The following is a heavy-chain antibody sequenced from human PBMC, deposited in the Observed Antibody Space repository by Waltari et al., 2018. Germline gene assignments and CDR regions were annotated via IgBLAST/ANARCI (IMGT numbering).Heavy chain of an antibody. CDR3: ARDHGYYYDSSGYKPPGY. J-gene: IGHJ6*04. Sequence: QVQLQESGPGLVKPSETLSLTCAVSGYSISSGYYWGWIRQPPGKGLEWIGSIYHSGSTYYNPSLKSRVTISVDTSKNQFSLKLSSVTAADTAVYYCARDHGYYYDSSGYKPPGYWGKGTTVTVSS. D-gene: IGHD3-22*01. V-gene: IGHV4-38-2*02. CDR1: GYSISSGYY. CDR2: IYHSGST.